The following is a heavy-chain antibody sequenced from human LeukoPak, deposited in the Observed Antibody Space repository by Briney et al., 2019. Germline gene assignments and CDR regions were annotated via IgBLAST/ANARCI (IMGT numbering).Heavy chain of an antibody. CDR1: GGSISSGGYY. V-gene: IGHV4-61*08. CDR2: IYYSGST. Sequence: SETLSLTCTVSGGSISSGGYYWSWIRQHPGKGLEWIGYIYYSGSTNYNPSLKSRVTISVDTSKNQFSLKLSSVTAADTAVYYCARDRRGGPMKLLWFGELPNGYDAFDIWGQGTMVTVSS. D-gene: IGHD3-10*01. CDR3: ARDRRGGPMKLLWFGELPNGYDAFDI. J-gene: IGHJ3*02.